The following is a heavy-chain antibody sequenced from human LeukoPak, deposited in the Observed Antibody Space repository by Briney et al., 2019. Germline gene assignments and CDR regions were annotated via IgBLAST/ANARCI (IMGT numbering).Heavy chain of an antibody. CDR2: IIPLFGTT. J-gene: IGHJ6*03. D-gene: IGHD3-10*01. V-gene: IGHV1-69*06. CDR3: ATSPLTPGNALPTPQYYMDV. CDR1: GGTFISYA. Sequence: SVKVSCKAPGGTFISYAITWVRQAPGQGLEWMGGIIPLFGTTNYAQQFQGRVAFTADKSTSTAYMELSSLKSEDTAVYFCATSPLTPGNALPTPQYYMDVWGRGTTVTVS.